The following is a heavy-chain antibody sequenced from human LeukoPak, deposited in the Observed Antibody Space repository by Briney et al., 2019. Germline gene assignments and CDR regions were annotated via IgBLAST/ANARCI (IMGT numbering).Heavy chain of an antibody. J-gene: IGHJ4*02. CDR2: IHHFGISK. D-gene: IGHD3-22*01. CDR1: GFTFNDYA. V-gene: IGHV3-23*01. CDR3: AKEGPRSAYYYDSSGLIYYFDY. Sequence: GGSLRLSCAASGFTFNDYAMTWVRHAPGKGLEWVASIHHFGISKYYADSVKGRFTISRDNSKNTLYLQMNSLRAEDTAAYYCAKEGPRSAYYYDSSGLIYYFDYWGQGTLVTVSS.